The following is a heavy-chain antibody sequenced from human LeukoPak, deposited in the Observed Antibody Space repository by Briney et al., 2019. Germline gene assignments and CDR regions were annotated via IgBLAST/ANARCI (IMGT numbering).Heavy chain of an antibody. V-gene: IGHV3-74*01. CDR2: IRFDASIT. D-gene: IGHD6-13*01. CDR1: GFTFSNYW. J-gene: IGHJ5*02. Sequence: GGSLRLSCAASGFTFSNYWMHWVRQAPGKGLVWVSGIRFDASITTYADSVKGRFTITRDNAKNTLYLQMNSLRGEDTAVYYCVRGESSSWNAWGQGSLAIVSS. CDR3: VRGESSSWNA.